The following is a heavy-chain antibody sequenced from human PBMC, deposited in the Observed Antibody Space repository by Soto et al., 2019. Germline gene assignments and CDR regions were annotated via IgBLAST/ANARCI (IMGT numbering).Heavy chain of an antibody. CDR1: GFTFSNYD. V-gene: IGHV3-48*03. Sequence: GGSLRLSCAASGFTFSNYDRNWVRQDPGKGPEWISHISSSGVIIYSAYSVKGRFTISRDNAKNSLYLQMTRLRGEDTAVYYCASEGSVSSSVYYAYYYVMAVWGQATTVTVSS. CDR3: ASEGSVSSSVYYAYYYVMAV. D-gene: IGHD3-10*01. J-gene: IGHJ6*02. CDR2: ISSSGVII.